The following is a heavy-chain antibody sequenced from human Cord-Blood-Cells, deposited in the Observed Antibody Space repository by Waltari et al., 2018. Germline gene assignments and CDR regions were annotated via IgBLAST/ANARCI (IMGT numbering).Heavy chain of an antibody. CDR1: GFPVSGNY. CDR3: ARSPKGRGGAAAY. D-gene: IGHD6-13*01. V-gene: IGHV3-53*01. CDR2: IYSGGST. J-gene: IGHJ4*02. Sequence: EVQLVESGGGLIQPGGSLRLSCAASGFPVSGNYMSWVRQAPGKGLEWVSVIYSGGSTYYADSVKGRFTISRDNSKNTLYLQMNSLRAEDTAVYYCARSPKGRGGAAAYWGQGTLVTVSS.